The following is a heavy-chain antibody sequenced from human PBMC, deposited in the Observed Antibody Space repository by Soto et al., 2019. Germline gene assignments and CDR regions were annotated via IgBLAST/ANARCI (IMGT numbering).Heavy chain of an antibody. CDR2: ISSSSSYT. Sequence: GGPWTLSCVASVFTFSDYXMSWFRQAPGKGLEWVSYISSSSSYTNYAASVKGRFTITRDNAKNSLYLQMNSLRAEDTAVYYWVRIVVAHFDYWGQGTLVTVSS. CDR3: VRIVVAHFDY. D-gene: IGHD3-22*01. J-gene: IGHJ4*02. CDR1: VFTFSDYX. V-gene: IGHV3-11*03.